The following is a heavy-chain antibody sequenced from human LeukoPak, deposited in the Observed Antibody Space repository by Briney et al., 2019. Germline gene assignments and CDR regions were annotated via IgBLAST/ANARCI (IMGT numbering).Heavy chain of an antibody. CDR3: ARGLVVVDPGPYYFDY. V-gene: IGHV1-69*13. Sequence: SVKVSCKASGGTFNSYAISWVRQAPGQGLEWMGGIIPIFGTANYAQKFQGRVTITADESTSTAYMELSSLRSEDTAVYYCARGLVVVDPGPYYFDYWGQGTLDTDSS. CDR2: IIPIFGTA. J-gene: IGHJ4*02. D-gene: IGHD3-22*01. CDR1: GGTFNSYA.